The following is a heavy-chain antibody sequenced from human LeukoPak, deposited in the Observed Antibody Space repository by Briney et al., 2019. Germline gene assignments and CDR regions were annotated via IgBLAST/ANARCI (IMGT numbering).Heavy chain of an antibody. J-gene: IGHJ4*02. CDR1: GFTFSSYS. D-gene: IGHD5-12*01. Sequence: PGGSLRLSCAASGFTFSSYSMNWVRQAPGKGLEWVSYISSSSSTIYYADSVKGRFTISRDNAKNSLYLQMNSLRAEDTAVYYCARAIVATIWSAMYYFDYWGQGTLVTVSS. CDR3: ARAIVATIWSAMYYFDY. CDR2: ISSSSSTI. V-gene: IGHV3-48*04.